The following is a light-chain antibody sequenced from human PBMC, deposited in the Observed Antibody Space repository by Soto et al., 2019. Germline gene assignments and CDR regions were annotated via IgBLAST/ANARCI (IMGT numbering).Light chain of an antibody. CDR1: QSVGRNF. CDR3: HQYDSSPWT. Sequence: EIVLTQSPGTLSLFPGERATLSCRASQSVGRNFLAWYQQKPGQAPRLLIHGASTRATGIPDRFSGSGSGTDFTLTITRLEPEDFAVYSCHQYDSSPWTFGLGTKVEIK. J-gene: IGKJ1*01. CDR2: GAS. V-gene: IGKV3-20*01.